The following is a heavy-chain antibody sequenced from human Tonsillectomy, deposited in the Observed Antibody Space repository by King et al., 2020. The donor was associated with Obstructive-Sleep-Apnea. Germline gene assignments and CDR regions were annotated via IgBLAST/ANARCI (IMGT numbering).Heavy chain of an antibody. CDR3: TRDHSSGWYNVDY. J-gene: IGHJ4*02. V-gene: IGHV3-49*03. Sequence: DVQLVESGGGLVQPGRSLRLSCTASGFTFGDYAMSWFRQAPGKGLEWVGFIRSKAYGGTTEYAASVKGRFTISRDDSKSIAYLQMNSLKTEDTAVYYCTRDHSSGWYNVDYWGQGTLVTVSS. CDR2: IRSKAYGGTT. D-gene: IGHD6-19*01. CDR1: GFTFGDYA.